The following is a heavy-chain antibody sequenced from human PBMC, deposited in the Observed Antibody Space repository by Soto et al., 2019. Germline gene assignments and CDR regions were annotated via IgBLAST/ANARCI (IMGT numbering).Heavy chain of an antibody. J-gene: IGHJ6*02. CDR2: IKSKTYGGTT. D-gene: IGHD6-13*01. CDR1: GFTFRDYT. CDR3: TTAGYSSSWLYYYYYGMDV. V-gene: IGHV3-15*01. Sequence: GGSLRLSCAASGFTFRDYTMNWVRQAPGKGLEWVGRIKSKTYGGTTDYAAPVKGRFTISRDDSKNTLYLQMNSLKTEDTAVYYCTTAGYSSSWLYYYYYGMDVWGQGTTVTVSS.